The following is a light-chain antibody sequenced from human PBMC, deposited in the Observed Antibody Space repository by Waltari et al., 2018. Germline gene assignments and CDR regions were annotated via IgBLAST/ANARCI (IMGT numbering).Light chain of an antibody. CDR3: QTGGHGTWV. V-gene: IGLV4-69*01. CDR2: VNSDGSH. J-gene: IGLJ3*02. CDR1: SGHRSNI. Sequence: QLVLTQSPSASASLGASVKLTCTLSSGHRSNIIAWHQQQPEKGPRYLMKVNSDGSHSKGDGIPYRFSGSSSGAERYLTISSLQSEDEADYYCQTGGHGTWVFGGGTKLTVL.